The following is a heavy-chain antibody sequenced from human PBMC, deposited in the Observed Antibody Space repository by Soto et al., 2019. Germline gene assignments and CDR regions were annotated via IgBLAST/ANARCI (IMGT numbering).Heavy chain of an antibody. D-gene: IGHD3-10*01. Sequence: PGGSLRLSCAASGFTFSSYWMSWVRQAPGKGLEWVANIKQDGSEKYYVDSVKGRFTISRDNAKNSLYLQMNSLRVEDTAVYYCARDRDYYGSGFDYWGQGTLVTVSS. CDR1: GFTFSSYW. CDR2: IKQDGSEK. CDR3: ARDRDYYGSGFDY. J-gene: IGHJ4*02. V-gene: IGHV3-7*01.